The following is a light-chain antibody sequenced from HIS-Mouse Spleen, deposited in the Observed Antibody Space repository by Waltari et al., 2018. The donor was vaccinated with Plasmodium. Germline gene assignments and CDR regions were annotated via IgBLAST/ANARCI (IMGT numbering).Light chain of an antibody. Sequence: EIVLTQSPATLSLSPGERATLSCRASQSVSSYLAGYQQNPGQAPRLLIYDASNRATGIPSRFSGSGSGTDFTLTISSLEPEDFAVYYCQQRSNWLTFGGGTKVEIK. J-gene: IGKJ4*01. V-gene: IGKV3-11*01. CDR1: QSVSSY. CDR2: DAS. CDR3: QQRSNWLT.